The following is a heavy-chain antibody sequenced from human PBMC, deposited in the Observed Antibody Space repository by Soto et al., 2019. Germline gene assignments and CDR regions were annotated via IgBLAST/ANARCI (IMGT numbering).Heavy chain of an antibody. Sequence: EVQLVESGGGLVQPGGSLRLSCTASGFTFSSYWVHWVRQAPGKGLVWVSRINSDGSSTSYADSVKGRFTISRDNAKNTLYLQMNSLRAEDTAVYYCARGGYSYGYLGYWGQGTLVTVSS. CDR2: INSDGSST. D-gene: IGHD5-18*01. CDR3: ARGGYSYGYLGY. CDR1: GFTFSSYW. J-gene: IGHJ4*02. V-gene: IGHV3-74*01.